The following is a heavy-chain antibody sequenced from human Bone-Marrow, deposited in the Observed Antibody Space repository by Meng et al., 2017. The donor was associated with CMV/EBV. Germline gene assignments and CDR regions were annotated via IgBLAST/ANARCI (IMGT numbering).Heavy chain of an antibody. V-gene: IGHV3-30-3*01. CDR3: ARDQIPLLDYDSSGYLSDY. Sequence: GGSLSLSCAASGFTFSSYAMHWVRQAPGKGLEWVAVISYDGSNKYYADSVKGRFTISRDNSKNTLYLQMNSLRAEDTAVYYCARDQIPLLDYDSSGYLSDYWGQGTLVTVSS. CDR1: GFTFSSYA. J-gene: IGHJ4*02. D-gene: IGHD3-22*01. CDR2: ISYDGSNK.